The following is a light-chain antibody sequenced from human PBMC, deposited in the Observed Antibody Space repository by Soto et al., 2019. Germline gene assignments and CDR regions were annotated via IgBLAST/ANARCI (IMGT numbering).Light chain of an antibody. CDR3: CSYGGSSTYV. J-gene: IGLJ1*01. CDR1: SSDVGSYNL. Sequence: QSVLTQPASVSGSPGQSITISCTGTSSDVGSYNLVSWYQQHPGKAPKLMLYEGSKRPSGVSNRFSDSKSGNTASLTRSGLQAEEEADYGFCSYGGSSTYVFGSGTTLTVL. V-gene: IGLV2-23*01. CDR2: EGS.